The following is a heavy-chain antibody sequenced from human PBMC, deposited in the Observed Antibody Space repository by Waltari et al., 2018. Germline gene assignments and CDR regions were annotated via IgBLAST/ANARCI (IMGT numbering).Heavy chain of an antibody. D-gene: IGHD3-9*01. Sequence: VQLVESGGGLVKPGGSLRLSCAASGVTFIHVWMTGVRQAPGKGLEWVGRIKSKAAGGTIEYAAPVEGRFTISRDDSKNTMYMQMNNLKTEDTAMYYCATVVKTPSGYDYWGQGTLVTVSS. CDR1: GVTFIHVW. CDR3: ATVVKTPSGYDY. J-gene: IGHJ4*02. V-gene: IGHV3-15*01. CDR2: IKSKAAGGTI.